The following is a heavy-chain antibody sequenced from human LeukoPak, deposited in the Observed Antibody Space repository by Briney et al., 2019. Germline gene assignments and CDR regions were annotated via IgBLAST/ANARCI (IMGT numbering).Heavy chain of an antibody. CDR2: IWYDGSNK. D-gene: IGHD3-3*01. CDR3: AKDRFFEYYYYMDV. V-gene: IGHV3-33*06. CDR1: GFTFSSYG. J-gene: IGHJ6*03. Sequence: GRSLRLSCAASGFTFSSYGMHWVRQAPGKGLEWVAVIWYDGSNKYYADSVKGRFTISRDNSKNTLYLQMNSLRAEDTAVYYCAKDRFFEYYYYMDVWGKGTPVTVSS.